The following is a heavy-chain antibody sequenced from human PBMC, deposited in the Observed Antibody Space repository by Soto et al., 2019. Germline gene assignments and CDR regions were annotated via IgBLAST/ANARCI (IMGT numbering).Heavy chain of an antibody. CDR1: GFTFSSYA. CDR2: ISYDGSNK. D-gene: IGHD4-17*01. Sequence: GGSLRLSCAASGFTFSSYAMSWVRQAPGKGLEWVAVISYDGSNKYYADSVKGRFTISRDNSKNTLYLQMNSLRAEDTAVYYCANGLYGDYYFDYWGQGTLVTVSS. CDR3: ANGLYGDYYFDY. J-gene: IGHJ4*02. V-gene: IGHV3-30*18.